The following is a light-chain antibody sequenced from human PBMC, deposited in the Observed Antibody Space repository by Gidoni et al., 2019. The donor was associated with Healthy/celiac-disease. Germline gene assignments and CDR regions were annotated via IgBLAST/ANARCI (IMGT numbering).Light chain of an antibody. CDR2: AAS. Sequence: DIQLTQSPSFLSASVGDRVTITCRASQGISSYLAWYQQKPGKAPKLLIYAASTLQSGVPSRFSGSGSGTEFTLTIGSLQPEDFATYYCQQLNSYPFTFXPXTKVDIK. V-gene: IGKV1-9*01. CDR1: QGISSY. CDR3: QQLNSYPFT. J-gene: IGKJ3*01.